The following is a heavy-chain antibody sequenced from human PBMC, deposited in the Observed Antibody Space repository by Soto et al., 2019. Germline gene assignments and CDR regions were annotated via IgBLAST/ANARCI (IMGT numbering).Heavy chain of an antibody. D-gene: IGHD6-19*01. CDR1: GGSISSSSYY. V-gene: IGHV4-39*01. Sequence: QLQLQESGPGLVKPSETLSLTCTVSGGSISSSSYYWGWIRQPPGKGLEWIGSIYYSGSTYYNPSLKSRVTISVDTSKNQFSLKLSSVTAADTAVYYCARLFSSGWSPYYYYGMDVWGQGTTVTVSS. CDR2: IYYSGST. CDR3: ARLFSSGWSPYYYYGMDV. J-gene: IGHJ6*02.